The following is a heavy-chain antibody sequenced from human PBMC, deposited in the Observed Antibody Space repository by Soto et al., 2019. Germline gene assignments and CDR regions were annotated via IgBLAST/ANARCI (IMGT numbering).Heavy chain of an antibody. CDR2: ISAYNGKP. J-gene: IGHJ4*02. CDR1: DYSFTSYG. CDR3: PRDRPPGFDY. V-gene: IGHV1-18*01. D-gene: IGHD6-6*01. Sequence: QVQLVQSGGEVKKPAASVKVSCKTSDYSFTSYGITWVRQAPGQGLEWMGWISAYNGKPNYAQKFQGRVTMTTDPSTSTAYMELRSLRSDDTAMYYCPRDRPPGFDYWGQGTLVIVSS.